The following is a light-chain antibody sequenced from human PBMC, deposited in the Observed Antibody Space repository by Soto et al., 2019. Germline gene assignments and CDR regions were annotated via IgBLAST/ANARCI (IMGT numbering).Light chain of an antibody. Sequence: QSALTQPGSVSGSPGQSITISCTGTSSDVGSYNYVSWYQQHPGKAPKLMIYEVSDRPSGISSRFSGPKSGNTASLTISGLQTEDEVDYYCSSYTSSSTLFGTGTKVTVL. J-gene: IGLJ1*01. CDR3: SSYTSSSTL. V-gene: IGLV2-14*01. CDR2: EVS. CDR1: SSDVGSYNY.